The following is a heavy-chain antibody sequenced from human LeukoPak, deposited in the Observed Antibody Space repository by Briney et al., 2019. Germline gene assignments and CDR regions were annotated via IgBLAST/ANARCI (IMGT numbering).Heavy chain of an antibody. D-gene: IGHD2-2*01. Sequence: PGGSLRLSCAASGFTFSSYAMHWVRQAPGKGLEWVAVISYDGSNKYYADSVKGRFTISRDNSKNTLYLQMNSLRAEDTAVYYCAKDGIVVVPAATRNYYYYMDVWGKGTTVTVSS. CDR3: AKDGIVVVPAATRNYYYYMDV. J-gene: IGHJ6*03. CDR2: ISYDGSNK. V-gene: IGHV3-30-3*01. CDR1: GFTFSSYA.